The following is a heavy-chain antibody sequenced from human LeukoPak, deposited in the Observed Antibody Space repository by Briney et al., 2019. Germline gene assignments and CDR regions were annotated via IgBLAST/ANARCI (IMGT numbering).Heavy chain of an antibody. Sequence: SETLSLTCTVSGGSISSYYWSWIRQPPGKGLEWIGYIYYSGSTNYNPSPKSRVTISVDTSKNQFSLKLSSVTAADTAVYYCARHSSGWFYGMDVWGQGTTVTVSS. V-gene: IGHV4-59*08. J-gene: IGHJ6*02. D-gene: IGHD6-19*01. CDR2: IYYSGST. CDR1: GGSISSYY. CDR3: ARHSSGWFYGMDV.